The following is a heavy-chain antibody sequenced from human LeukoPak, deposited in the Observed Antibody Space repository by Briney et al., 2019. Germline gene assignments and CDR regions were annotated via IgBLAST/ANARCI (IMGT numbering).Heavy chain of an antibody. CDR1: GFTFSSYS. D-gene: IGHD3-10*01. V-gene: IGHV3-21*01. J-gene: IGHJ5*02. CDR2: ISSSSSYI. Sequence: GGALRLSCAASGFTFSSYSMNWVRQAPGKGLEWVSFISSSSSYIYYADSVKGRFAISRDNAKNSLSLQMNSLRAEDTAVYYCARFDDGSGSYYNHWGQGTLVTVSS. CDR3: ARFDDGSGSYYNH.